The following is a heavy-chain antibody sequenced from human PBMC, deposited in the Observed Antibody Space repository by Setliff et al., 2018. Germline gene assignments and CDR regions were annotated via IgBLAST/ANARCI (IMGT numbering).Heavy chain of an antibody. CDR2: INGHSGTT. Sequence: RASVKVSCKASGYTFSSYGITWVRQAPGQGLEWMGWINGHSGTTNYAQKFQDRVTMTIDTSTSTAYMELRSLRSDDTAVYYCVRDTIAYCRDDCSDWFDPWGQGTLVTVSS. J-gene: IGHJ5*02. CDR1: GYTFSSYG. V-gene: IGHV1-18*04. D-gene: IGHD2-21*02. CDR3: VRDTIAYCRDDCSDWFDP.